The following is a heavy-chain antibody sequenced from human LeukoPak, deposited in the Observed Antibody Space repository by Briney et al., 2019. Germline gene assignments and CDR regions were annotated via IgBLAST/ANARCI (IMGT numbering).Heavy chain of an antibody. CDR2: ISSSRSTI. J-gene: IGHJ4*02. V-gene: IGHV3-48*04. CDR3: ARLMSYYYDSSGYYTFDY. Sequence: GGSLRLSCAASGFTFSSYSMNWVRQAPGKGLEWVSYISSSRSTIYYADSVKGRFTISRDNAKNSLYLQMNSLRAEDTAVYYCARLMSYYYDSSGYYTFDYWGQGTLVTVSS. D-gene: IGHD3-22*01. CDR1: GFTFSSYS.